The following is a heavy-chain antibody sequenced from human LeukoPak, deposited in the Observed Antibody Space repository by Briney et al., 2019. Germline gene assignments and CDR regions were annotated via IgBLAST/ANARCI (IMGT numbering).Heavy chain of an antibody. Sequence: ASVKVSCKASGYTFINYYMHWVRQAAGQGREWMGIINPSGGSTSYAQKFQGRVTMTRDTSTSTVYMELSSLRSEDTAVYYCARVGRRDYFDYWGQGTLVTVSS. CDR3: ARVGRRDYFDY. CDR2: INPSGGST. V-gene: IGHV1-46*01. J-gene: IGHJ4*02. CDR1: GYTFINYY.